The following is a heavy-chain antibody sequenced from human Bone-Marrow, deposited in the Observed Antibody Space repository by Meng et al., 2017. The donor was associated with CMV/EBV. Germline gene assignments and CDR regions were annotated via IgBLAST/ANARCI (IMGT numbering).Heavy chain of an antibody. D-gene: IGHD4-23*01. CDR2: IYYSGST. Sequence: SETLSLTCTVSGGSISSSSYYWGWIRQPPGKGLEWIGSIYYSGSTYYNPSLKSRVTISVDTSKNQFSLKLSSVTAADTAVYCCARDPTVAPPGAFDIWGQGTMVTVSS. CDR1: GGSISSSSYY. V-gene: IGHV4-39*07. CDR3: ARDPTVAPPGAFDI. J-gene: IGHJ3*02.